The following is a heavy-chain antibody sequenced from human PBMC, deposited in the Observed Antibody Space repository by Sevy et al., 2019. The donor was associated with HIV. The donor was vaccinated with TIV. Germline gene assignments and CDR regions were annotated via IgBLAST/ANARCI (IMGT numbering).Heavy chain of an antibody. Sequence: SETLSLTCTVSGGSFSTSYYGGWVRQPPVKGPEWIGCIHYSGSTYYNPSLKSRVSISVDTSKNSFSLKLSSVTAADTAVYYCANMGRGYYFYFELWGQGTLVTVSS. CDR3: ANMGRGYYFYFEL. CDR1: GGSFSTSYY. CDR2: IHYSGST. D-gene: IGHD3-3*01. J-gene: IGHJ4*02. V-gene: IGHV4-39*02.